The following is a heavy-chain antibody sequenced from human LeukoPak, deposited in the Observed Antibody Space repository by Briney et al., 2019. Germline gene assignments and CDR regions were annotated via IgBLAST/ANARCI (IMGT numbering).Heavy chain of an antibody. J-gene: IGHJ5*02. Sequence: PSETLSLTCTVSGGSISSYYWSWIRQPPGKGLEWIGYIYYSGSTNYNPSLKSRVTISVDTSKNQFSLKLSSVTAADTAVYYCARSGIAVAANWFDPWGQGTLVTVSP. CDR2: IYYSGST. D-gene: IGHD6-19*01. CDR1: GGSISSYY. V-gene: IGHV4-59*08. CDR3: ARSGIAVAANWFDP.